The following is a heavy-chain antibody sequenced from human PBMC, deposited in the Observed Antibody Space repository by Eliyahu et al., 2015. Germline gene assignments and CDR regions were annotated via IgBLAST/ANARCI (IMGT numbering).Heavy chain of an antibody. CDR2: IYYSGST. V-gene: IGHV4-39*01. Sequence: QLQLQESGPGLVKPSETLSLTCTVSGGSISSSSYYWGWIRQPPGKGLEWIGSIYYSGSTYYNPSLKSRVTISVDTSKNQFSLKLSSVTAADTAVYYCARLRDGYNPYFDYWGQGTLVTVSS. CDR3: ARLRDGYNPYFDY. CDR1: GGSISSSSYY. D-gene: IGHD5-24*01. J-gene: IGHJ4*02.